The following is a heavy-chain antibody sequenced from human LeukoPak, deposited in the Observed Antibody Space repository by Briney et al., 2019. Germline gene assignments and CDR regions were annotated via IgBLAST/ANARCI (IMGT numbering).Heavy chain of an antibody. J-gene: IGHJ4*02. CDR3: ARLIRGYYDSSGYFDY. Sequence: KTSETLSLTCTVSGGSISSYYWSWIRQPPGKGLEWIGYIYYSGSTNYNPSLKSRVTISVDTSKNQFSLKLSSVTAADTAVYYCARLIRGYYDSSGYFDYWGQGTLVTVSS. V-gene: IGHV4-59*08. CDR2: IYYSGST. CDR1: GGSISSYY. D-gene: IGHD3-22*01.